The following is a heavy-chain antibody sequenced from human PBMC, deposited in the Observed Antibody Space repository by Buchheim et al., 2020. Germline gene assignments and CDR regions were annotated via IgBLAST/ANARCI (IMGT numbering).Heavy chain of an antibody. CDR2: ISYDGSNK. J-gene: IGHJ6*02. CDR1: GFTFSSYA. D-gene: IGHD1-26*01. Sequence: QVQLVESGGDVVQPGRSLRLSCAASGFTFSSYAMHWVRQAPGKGLEWVAVISYDGSNKYYADSVKGRFTISRDNSKKTLYLQMNSLRAEDTAVYYCAREDSGSYYYYYGMDVWGQGTT. V-gene: IGHV3-30-3*01. CDR3: AREDSGSYYYYYGMDV.